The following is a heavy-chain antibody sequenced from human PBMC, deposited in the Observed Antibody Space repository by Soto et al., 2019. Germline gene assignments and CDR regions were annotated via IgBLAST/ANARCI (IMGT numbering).Heavy chain of an antibody. V-gene: IGHV2-5*02. D-gene: IGHD3-3*01. J-gene: IGHJ4*02. Sequence: QITLNESGPTQVKPRQTLTLTCTFSGFSLTTSGVGVGWIRQSPGKAPEWLALIYWDDDKRYSQSLKSRLTITKYTSKNQVVLTMADLDPADTATYYCAHRVLRTVFGLVTTTAIYFDFWGQGTPVAVSS. CDR2: IYWDDDK. CDR3: AHRVLRTVFGLVTTTAIYFDF. CDR1: GFSLTTSGVG.